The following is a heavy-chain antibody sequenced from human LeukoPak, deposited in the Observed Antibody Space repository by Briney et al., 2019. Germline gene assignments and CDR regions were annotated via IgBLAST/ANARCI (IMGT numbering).Heavy chain of an antibody. CDR1: GFTFRSYA. D-gene: IGHD3-10*01. J-gene: IGHJ4*02. V-gene: IGHV3-30*18. Sequence: PGGSLRLSCAASGFTFRSYAIHWVRQAPGKGLEWVAVISYDGRNKYYSDSVKGRFTISRDNSKNTLFLQMNSLRAEDTAVYYCAKDLDDHGSGTCFDYWGQGTLVTASS. CDR3: AKDLDDHGSGTCFDY. CDR2: ISYDGRNK.